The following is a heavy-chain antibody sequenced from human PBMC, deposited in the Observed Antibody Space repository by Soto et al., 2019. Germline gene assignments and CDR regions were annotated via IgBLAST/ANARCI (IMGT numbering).Heavy chain of an antibody. Sequence: PGGSLRLSCAASGFTFAGYSTMSWVRQAPGKGLGWVSSISGSGGSTYYADSVKGRFTISRDNSKNTLYLQMDTLSAEDTAFYYGAKDRGGFAGGWECFDYWGQGALVTVSS. D-gene: IGHD6-19*01. CDR1: GFTFAGYST. J-gene: IGHJ4*02. V-gene: IGHV3-23*01. CDR2: ISGSGGST. CDR3: AKDRGGFAGGWECFDY.